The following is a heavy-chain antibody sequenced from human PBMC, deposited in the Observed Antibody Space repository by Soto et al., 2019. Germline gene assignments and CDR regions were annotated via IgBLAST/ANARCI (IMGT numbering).Heavy chain of an antibody. CDR2: IYYSGST. Sequence: PSETLSLTCTVSGGSISSGGYYWSWIRQPPGKGLEWIGYIYYSGSTYYNPSLKSRVTISVDTSKNQFSLKLSSVTAADTAVYYCARIQGIVATINGAFDIWGQGTMVTVSS. J-gene: IGHJ3*02. D-gene: IGHD5-12*01. V-gene: IGHV4-30-4*08. CDR3: ARIQGIVATINGAFDI. CDR1: GGSISSGGYY.